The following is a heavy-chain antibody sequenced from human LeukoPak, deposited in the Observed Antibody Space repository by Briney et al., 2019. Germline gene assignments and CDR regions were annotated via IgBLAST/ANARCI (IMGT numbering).Heavy chain of an antibody. CDR1: GGSISSYY. CDR2: IYYSGST. J-gene: IGHJ6*02. D-gene: IGHD3-10*01. Sequence: PSETPSLTCTVSGGSISSYYWSWIRQPPGKGLEWIGYIYYSGSTNYNPSLKSRVTISVDTSKNQFSLKLSSVTAADTAVYYCARVKGLITMVRAQNYYYGMDVWGQGTTVTVSS. CDR3: ARVKGLITMVRAQNYYYGMDV. V-gene: IGHV4-59*01.